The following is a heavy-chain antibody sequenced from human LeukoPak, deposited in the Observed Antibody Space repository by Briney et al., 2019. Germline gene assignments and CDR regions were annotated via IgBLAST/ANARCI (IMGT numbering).Heavy chain of an antibody. CDR3: AKEVHCGGDCYAFDY. V-gene: IGHV3-23*01. D-gene: IGHD2-21*02. J-gene: IGHJ4*02. CDR2: ITSGDNT. Sequence: GGSLRLSCAASGFTFSSHAMSWVRQAPGKGLEWVSAITSGDNTYYADSVKGRFTISRDNSKNTLYLQMNSLRAEDTAVYYCAKEVHCGGDCYAFDYWGQGTLVTVSS. CDR1: GFTFSSHA.